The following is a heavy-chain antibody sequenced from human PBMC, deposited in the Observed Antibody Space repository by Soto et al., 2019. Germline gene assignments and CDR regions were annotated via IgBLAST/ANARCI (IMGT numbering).Heavy chain of an antibody. CDR3: ARADSSNAPFDY. CDR2: IIPIFGTA. CDR1: GGTFSSYA. D-gene: IGHD3-22*01. V-gene: IGHV1-69*06. Sequence: GASVKVSCKASGGTFSSYAISWVRQAPGQGLEWMGGIIPIFGTANYAQKFQGRVTITADKSTSTAYMELSSLRSEDTAVYYCARADSSNAPFDYWGQGTQVTVS. J-gene: IGHJ4*02.